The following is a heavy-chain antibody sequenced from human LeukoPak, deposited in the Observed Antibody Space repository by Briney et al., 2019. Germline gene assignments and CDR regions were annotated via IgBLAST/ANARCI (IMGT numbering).Heavy chain of an antibody. CDR3: ARDGMLHYGSGRDAFDI. V-gene: IGHV4-61*02. CDR1: GGSIRGGIYY. Sequence: PSQTLSLTCTVSGGSIRGGIYYWSWIRQPAGKGLEWIGRIYTSGSTNYNPSLKSRVTISVDTSKNQFSLKLSSVTAADTAVYYCARDGMLHYGSGRDAFDIWGQGTMVTVSS. J-gene: IGHJ3*02. D-gene: IGHD3-10*01. CDR2: IYTSGST.